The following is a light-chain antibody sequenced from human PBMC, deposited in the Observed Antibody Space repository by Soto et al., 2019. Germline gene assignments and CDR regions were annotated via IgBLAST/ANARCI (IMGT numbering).Light chain of an antibody. Sequence: QSVLTQPASVSGSPGQSITISCTGTSSDVGSYDFVSWYQQHPGKAPKLIIYDVSNRPSGVSNRFSGSKSGNTASLTISGLQAEDEADFYCSSYAISSTLVIFGGGTKLTVL. J-gene: IGLJ2*01. V-gene: IGLV2-14*01. CDR3: SSYAISSTLVI. CDR2: DVS. CDR1: SSDVGSYDF.